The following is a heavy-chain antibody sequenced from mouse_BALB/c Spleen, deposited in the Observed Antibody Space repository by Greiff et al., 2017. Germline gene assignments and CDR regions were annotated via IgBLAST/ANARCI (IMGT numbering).Heavy chain of an antibody. CDR2: IDPANGNT. V-gene: IGHV14-3*02. CDR3: AIPHLPRLGFDY. CDR1: GYTFTDSY. D-gene: IGHD2-1*01. Sequence: VQLQQSGAELVKPGASVKLSCTASGYTFTDSYMHWVKQRPEQGLEWIGRIDPANGNTNYDPKFQGKATMTADTSSNTAYLQLSSLTSEDTAVYYCAIPHLPRLGFDYWGQGTLVTVSA. J-gene: IGHJ3*01.